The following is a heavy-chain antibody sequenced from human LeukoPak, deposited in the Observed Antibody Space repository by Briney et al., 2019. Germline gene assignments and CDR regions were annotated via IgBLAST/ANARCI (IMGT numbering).Heavy chain of an antibody. CDR1: GHNFNELS. V-gene: IGHV1-24*01. J-gene: IGHJ4*02. CDR3: ARDLYSRRMNYYGSGSYFAY. D-gene: IGHD3-10*01. CDR2: FDPEDGEK. Sequence: ASVRVSCKVSGHNFNELSKHWVRQAPGKGLEWMGGFDPEDGEKIYAQTFQGRVKMTEDTSTNTVYMELRSLRSDDTAVYYCARDLYSRRMNYYGSGSYFAYWGQGTLVTVSS.